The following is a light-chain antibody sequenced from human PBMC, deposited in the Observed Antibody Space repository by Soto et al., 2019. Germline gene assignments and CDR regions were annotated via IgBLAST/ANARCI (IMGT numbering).Light chain of an antibody. J-gene: IGLJ3*02. CDR1: SGHSSSA. V-gene: IGLV4-69*01. Sequence: QLVLTQSPAASASLGAAVKLTGTLSSGHSSSAIAWHQHQPEKCPRYFMKIYSDGSHTKGDGIPDLFSGSRSGAEHYPSIPRLTSEDEADYSGQPWDTGDGVFGGGTKVPVL. CDR3: QPWDTGDGV. CDR2: IYSDGSH.